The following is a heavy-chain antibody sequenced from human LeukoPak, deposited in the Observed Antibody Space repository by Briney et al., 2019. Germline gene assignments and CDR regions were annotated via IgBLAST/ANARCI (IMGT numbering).Heavy chain of an antibody. CDR1: GFTFSSYD. CDR2: IGTAGDT. D-gene: IGHD5-24*01. CDR3: ARDLEIRGYYYGMDV. J-gene: IGHJ6*02. V-gene: IGHV3-13*01. Sequence: GGSLRLSCAASGFTFSSYDMHWVRQATGKGLEWVSAIGTAGDTYYPGSVKGQFTISRENAKNSLYLQMNSLRAEDTAVYYCARDLEIRGYYYGMDVWGQGTTVTVSS.